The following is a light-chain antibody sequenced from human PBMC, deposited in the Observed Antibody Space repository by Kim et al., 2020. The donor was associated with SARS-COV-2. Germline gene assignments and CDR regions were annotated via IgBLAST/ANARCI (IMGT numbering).Light chain of an antibody. CDR1: SANIVSKT. J-gene: IGLJ3*02. V-gene: IGLV1-44*01. Sequence: QTVTTSCSGSSANIVSKTSTWYQQHTGTAPKLLIYSNDGRPAGVPDRCSASTSGTSAALAISGRHSEDEADDYCAAWDDTINGPVFGGGTKLTVL. CDR2: SND. CDR3: AAWDDTINGPV.